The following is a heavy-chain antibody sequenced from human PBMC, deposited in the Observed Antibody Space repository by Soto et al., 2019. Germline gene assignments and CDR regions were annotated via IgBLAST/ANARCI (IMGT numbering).Heavy chain of an antibody. CDR2: FDPEDGET. Sequence: ASVKVSCKVSGYTLTELSMHWVRQAPGKGLEWMGGFDPEDGETIYAQKFQGRVTMTEDTSTDTAYMELSSLRSEDTAVYYCATVQGYCGGDCYSDYWGQGTLVTSPQ. CDR3: ATVQGYCGGDCYSDY. D-gene: IGHD2-21*02. J-gene: IGHJ4*02. CDR1: GYTLTELS. V-gene: IGHV1-24*01.